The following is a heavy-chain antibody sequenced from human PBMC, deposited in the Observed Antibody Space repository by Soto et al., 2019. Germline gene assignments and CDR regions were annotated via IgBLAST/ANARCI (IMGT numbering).Heavy chain of an antibody. Sequence: SETLSLTCAVYGGSFSGYYWSWIRQPPGKGLEWIGEINHSGSTNYNPSLKSRVTISVDTSKNQFSLKRSSVTAADTAVYDCARGRYNWNSWGQGTLVTV. CDR3: ARGRYNWNS. J-gene: IGHJ5*02. CDR2: INHSGST. CDR1: GGSFSGYY. V-gene: IGHV4-34*01. D-gene: IGHD1-20*01.